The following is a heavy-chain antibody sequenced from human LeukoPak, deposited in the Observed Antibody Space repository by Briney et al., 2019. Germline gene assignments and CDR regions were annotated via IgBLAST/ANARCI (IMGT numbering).Heavy chain of an antibody. D-gene: IGHD2-21*01. CDR3: ARALWTPTDY. CDR1: GFTFSSYA. CDR2: LHTSGST. Sequence: PGGSLRLSCAASGFTFSSYAMSWVRQAPGKGLEWVAILHTSGSTYYADSMKARFTISRDNSKNTLYLQMNTLRAEDTAVYYCARALWTPTDYWGQGTPVTVSS. V-gene: IGHV3-66*01. J-gene: IGHJ4*02.